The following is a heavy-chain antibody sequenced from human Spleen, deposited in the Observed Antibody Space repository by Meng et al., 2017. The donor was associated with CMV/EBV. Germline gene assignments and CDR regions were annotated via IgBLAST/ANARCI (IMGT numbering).Heavy chain of an antibody. CDR3: ATYSGYNLD. V-gene: IGHV3-15*01. D-gene: IGHD5-12*01. CDR2: IKTETGGGTV. J-gene: IGHJ4*02. Sequence: GGSLKISCAASGFTFSAASMSWVRQAPGKGLEWVGRIKTETGGGTVEYAAPVKGRFTISRDDSKSTLYLQMNSLKTEDTALYYCATYSGYNLDWGQGTLVTVSS. CDR1: GFTFSAAS.